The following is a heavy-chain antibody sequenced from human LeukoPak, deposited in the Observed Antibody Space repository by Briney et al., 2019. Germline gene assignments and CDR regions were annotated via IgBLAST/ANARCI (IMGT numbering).Heavy chain of an antibody. CDR2: INHSGST. J-gene: IGHJ4*02. V-gene: IGHV4-34*01. CDR3: ARSAMVRGNDDY. Sequence: SETLSLTCAVYGGSFSGYYWSWIRQPPGKGLEWIGEINHSGSTNYNPSLKSRVTISVDTSKNQFSLKLSPVTAADTAVYYCARSAMVRGNDDYWGQGTLVTVSS. D-gene: IGHD3-10*01. CDR1: GGSFSGYY.